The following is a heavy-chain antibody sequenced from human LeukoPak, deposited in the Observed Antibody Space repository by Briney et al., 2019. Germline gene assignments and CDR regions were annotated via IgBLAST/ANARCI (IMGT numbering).Heavy chain of an antibody. CDR3: ARDYQARWPYYSMDV. J-gene: IGHJ6*03. V-gene: IGHV1-8*03. Sequence: ASVKVSCKASGYTFTSYDINWVRQATGQGLEWMAWMNPNSGNTGYAQKFQGRVTITRNTSISTAYMELSSLRAEDTAVYYCARDYQARWPYYSMDVWGKGTTVTVSS. CDR1: GYTFTSYD. CDR2: MNPNSGNT. D-gene: IGHD2-15*01.